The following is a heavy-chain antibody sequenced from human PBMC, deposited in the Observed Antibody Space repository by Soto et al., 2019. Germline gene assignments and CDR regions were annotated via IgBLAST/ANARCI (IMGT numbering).Heavy chain of an antibody. D-gene: IGHD6-13*01. CDR2: ISSSGSSI. V-gene: IGHV3-48*03. CDR3: ARVPPGYTSSWFLANWFVP. J-gene: IGHJ5*01. CDR1: GFTFSSYE. Sequence: LRLSCAASGFTFSSYEMNWVRQAPGKGLEWDSYISSSGSSIYYADSVKGRFTISRDNSKNLLYLQINCLRAEHTAVYYFARVPPGYTSSWFLANWFVPWGQGTLVTVSS.